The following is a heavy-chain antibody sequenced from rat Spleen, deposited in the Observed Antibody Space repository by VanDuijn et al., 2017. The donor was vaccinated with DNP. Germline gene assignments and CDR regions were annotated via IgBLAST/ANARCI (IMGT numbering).Heavy chain of an antibody. J-gene: IGHJ4*01. Sequence: VQLIESGPGLVQPSQTLSLTCIVSGFSLSSYGVSWVRQPPGKGLEWVASVPSSGGSTYYPDSVKGRFIISRDNARNTLYLQMDSLRSEDTATYYCTSSQLTTRGGTEAWGQGTSVTVSS. D-gene: IGHD1-4*01. CDR2: VPSSGGST. CDR1: GFSLSSYG. V-gene: IGHV5-31*01. CDR3: TSSQLTTRGGTEA.